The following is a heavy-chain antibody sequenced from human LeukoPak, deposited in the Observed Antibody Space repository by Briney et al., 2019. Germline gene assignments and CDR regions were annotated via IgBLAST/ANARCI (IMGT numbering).Heavy chain of an antibody. CDR3: ARDYLGLHYFDY. CDR2: ISYDGNNK. V-gene: IGHV3-30-3*01. Sequence: PGGSLRLSCAVSGFTFSSYAMHWVRQAPGKGLEWVAIISYDGNNKYYADSVKGRFTISGDISKNTLYLQINSLRADDTAVYYCARDYLGLHYFDYWGQGTLVTVSS. CDR1: GFTFSSYA. D-gene: IGHD2/OR15-2a*01. J-gene: IGHJ4*02.